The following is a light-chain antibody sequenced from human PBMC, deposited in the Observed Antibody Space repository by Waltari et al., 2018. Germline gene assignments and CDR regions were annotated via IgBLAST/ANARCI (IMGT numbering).Light chain of an antibody. Sequence: SELTQDPAVSVALGQTVRITCQGDSLRTDYVSWFQQKAGQAPTLVIYGKNNRPSGIPDLFSASTSGSRASLTIIGAQAEDEADYYCHSRDSNGDVLIGGGTKVTVV. CDR2: GKN. CDR1: SLRTDY. J-gene: IGLJ2*01. CDR3: HSRDSNGDVL. V-gene: IGLV3-19*01.